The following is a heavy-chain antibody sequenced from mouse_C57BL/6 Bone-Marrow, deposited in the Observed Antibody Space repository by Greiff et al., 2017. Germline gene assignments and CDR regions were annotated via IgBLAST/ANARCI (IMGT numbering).Heavy chain of an antibody. D-gene: IGHD2-2*01. CDR1: GYAFSSYW. CDR2: IYPGDGDT. CDR3: ARSVLWLRRLDY. J-gene: IGHJ4*01. V-gene: IGHV1-80*01. Sequence: VQLVESGAELVKPGASVKISCKASGYAFSSYWMNWVKQRPGKGLEWIGQIYPGDGDTNYNGKFKGKATLTADKSSSTAYMQLSSLTSEDSAVYFCARSVLWLRRLDYWGQGTSVTVSS.